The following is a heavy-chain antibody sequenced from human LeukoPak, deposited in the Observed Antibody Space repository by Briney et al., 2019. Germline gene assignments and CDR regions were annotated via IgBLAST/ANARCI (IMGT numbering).Heavy chain of an antibody. Sequence: TSETLSLTCTVSGGSISSSSYYWGWIRQPPGKGLEWIGSIYYSGSTYYNPSLKSRVTISVDTSKNQFSLKLSSVTAADTAVYYCARRPTSYCSGGSCSSYYFDYWGQGTLVTVSS. CDR1: GGSISSSSYY. J-gene: IGHJ4*02. CDR2: IYYSGST. V-gene: IGHV4-39*01. D-gene: IGHD2-15*01. CDR3: ARRPTSYCSGGSCSSYYFDY.